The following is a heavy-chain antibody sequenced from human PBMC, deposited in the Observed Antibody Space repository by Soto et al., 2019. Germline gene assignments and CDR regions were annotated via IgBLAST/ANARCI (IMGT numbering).Heavy chain of an antibody. D-gene: IGHD6-25*01. CDR1: GYTFTGYY. Sequence: ASVKVSCKASGYTFTGYYMHWVRQAPGQGREWMGWINPNSGGTNYAQKFRGRVTMTRDTSISTAYMELSRLRSDDTAVYYCARAAAGSSFSSYYYYGMDVWGQGTTVTVSS. CDR2: INPNSGGT. J-gene: IGHJ6*02. CDR3: ARAAAGSSFSSYYYYGMDV. V-gene: IGHV1-2*02.